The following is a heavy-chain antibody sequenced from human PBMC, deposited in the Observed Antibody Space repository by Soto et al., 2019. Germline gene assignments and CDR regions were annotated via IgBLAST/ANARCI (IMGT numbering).Heavy chain of an antibody. CDR2: IYYSGST. CDR1: GGSISSGDYY. J-gene: IGHJ4*02. CDR3: ARDKGIAAAGEIDY. Sequence: QVQLQESGPGLVKPSQTLSLTCTVSGGSISSGDYYWGGIRQPPGKGLEWIGYIYYSGSTYYNPSLKSRVTISVDTSKNQFSLKLSSVTAADTAVYYCARDKGIAAAGEIDYWGQGTLVTVSS. V-gene: IGHV4-30-4*01. D-gene: IGHD6-13*01.